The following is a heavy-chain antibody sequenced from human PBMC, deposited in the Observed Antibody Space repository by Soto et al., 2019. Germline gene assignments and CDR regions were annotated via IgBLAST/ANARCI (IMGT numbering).Heavy chain of an antibody. CDR3: ASGDYDFWSGPGGGMDV. CDR2: IIPIFGTA. D-gene: IGHD3-3*01. CDR1: GGTFSSYA. Sequence: QVQLVQSGAEVKKPGSSVKVSCKASGGTFSSYAISWVRQAPGQGLEWMGGIIPIFGTANYAQKFQGRVTITADESTSTAYMELSILRSEDTAVYYCASGDYDFWSGPGGGMDVWGQGTTVTVSS. J-gene: IGHJ6*02. V-gene: IGHV1-69*12.